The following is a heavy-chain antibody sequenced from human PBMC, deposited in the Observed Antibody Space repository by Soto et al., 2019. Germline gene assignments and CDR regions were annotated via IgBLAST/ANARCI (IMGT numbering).Heavy chain of an antibody. Sequence: QVQLVESGGGVVQPGRSLRLSCAASGFTFSSYAMHWVRQAPGKGLEWVAVISYDGSNKYYADSVKGRFTISRDNSKNTRYLQMHSLRAEDTAVYYCARGPDTAMVRPRIDYWRQGTLVTVSS. CDR1: GFTFSSYA. CDR2: ISYDGSNK. D-gene: IGHD5-18*01. V-gene: IGHV3-30-3*01. J-gene: IGHJ4*02. CDR3: ARGPDTAMVRPRIDY.